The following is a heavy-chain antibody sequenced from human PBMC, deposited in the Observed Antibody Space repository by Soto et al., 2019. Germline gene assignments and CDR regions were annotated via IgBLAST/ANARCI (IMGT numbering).Heavy chain of an antibody. Sequence: QVQLVQSGAEVKQPGSSVKVSCKASGGPFSRYAFTWVRQAPGQGLEWMGGIAPFSATADYAQKFQGRVTITADESTSTAYLEVSSLGSEDTAVYFCATSRGAPTWFVPWGQGTLVIVS. J-gene: IGHJ5*02. CDR1: GGPFSRYA. V-gene: IGHV1-69*12. D-gene: IGHD1-26*01. CDR3: ATSRGAPTWFVP. CDR2: IAPFSATA.